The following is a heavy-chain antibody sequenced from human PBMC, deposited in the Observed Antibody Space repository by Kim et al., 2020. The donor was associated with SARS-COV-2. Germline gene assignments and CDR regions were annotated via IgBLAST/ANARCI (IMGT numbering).Heavy chain of an antibody. V-gene: IGHV4-61*01. CDR1: GASVSSGSYY. Sequence: SETLSLTCTVSGASVSSGSYYWSWIRQPPGKGLEWIGYIYYSGSTNYNPSLKSRVTMSVDTSRNQFSLKLSSVTAADTAVYYCAIDPGGGGFDYWGQGTL. CDR2: IYYSGST. J-gene: IGHJ4*02. D-gene: IGHD3-16*01. CDR3: AIDPGGGGFDY.